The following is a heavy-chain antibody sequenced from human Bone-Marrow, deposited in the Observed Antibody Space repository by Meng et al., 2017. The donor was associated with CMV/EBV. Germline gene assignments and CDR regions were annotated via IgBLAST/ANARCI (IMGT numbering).Heavy chain of an antibody. CDR3: ARVRCDGSCYLSDAFEI. D-gene: IGHD2-15*01. Sequence: SETLSLTCTVPGGSISSGYYWGWIRQPPGKGLEWIGSLSHRGSVYDKPSLQSRVTISVEPSKNQFSVNLTSVTAADTAVYYCARVRCDGSCYLSDAFEIWGRGTLVTVSS. CDR1: GGSISSGYY. V-gene: IGHV4-38-2*02. J-gene: IGHJ3*02. CDR2: LSHRGSV.